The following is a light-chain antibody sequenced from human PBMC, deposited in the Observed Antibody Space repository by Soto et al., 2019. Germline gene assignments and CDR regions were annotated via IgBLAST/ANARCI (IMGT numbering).Light chain of an antibody. CDR3: SSNTRSRTRV. V-gene: IGLV1-40*01. CDR2: GNS. J-gene: IGLJ3*02. CDR1: SSNIGAHYD. Sequence: QAVVTQPPSVSGAPGQRVTISCTGSSSNIGAHYDVHWYQQLPGTAPKLLIYGNSNRPSGVPDRFSGSKSGTSASLTISGLQGEDEADYYCSSNTRSRTRVFGGGTKLTVL.